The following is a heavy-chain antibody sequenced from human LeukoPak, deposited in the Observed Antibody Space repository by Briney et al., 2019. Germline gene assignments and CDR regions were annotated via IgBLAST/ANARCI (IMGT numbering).Heavy chain of an antibody. D-gene: IGHD2-8*01. CDR2: INDNGAGT. CDR1: GFTFSSYA. Sequence: PGGSLRLSCAASGFTFSSYAMSWVRQAPGKGPKWVSTINDNGAGTYYADSVKGRFTISRDNSKNTLSLQINSLRAEDTAVYYCAKDGRGVDYFDYWGQGTLVTVSS. V-gene: IGHV3-23*01. CDR3: AKDGRGVDYFDY. J-gene: IGHJ4*02.